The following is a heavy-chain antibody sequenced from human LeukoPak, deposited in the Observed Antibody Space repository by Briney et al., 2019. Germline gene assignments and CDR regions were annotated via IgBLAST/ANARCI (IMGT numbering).Heavy chain of an antibody. CDR1: GDSVSTKY. J-gene: IGHJ6*04. CDR2: VHYSGAT. V-gene: IGHV4-59*08. CDR3: ARLMPMVLTGQRYFYHPLDV. D-gene: IGHD3-9*01. Sequence: SETLSLTCIVSGDSVSTKYWAWVRQPPGMPLEYVGYVHYSGATDYNTSVRSRLTISMDTSRNIFSLRLSSVTAADTAVYYCARLMPMVLTGQRYFYHPLDVWGKGTTVTVSS.